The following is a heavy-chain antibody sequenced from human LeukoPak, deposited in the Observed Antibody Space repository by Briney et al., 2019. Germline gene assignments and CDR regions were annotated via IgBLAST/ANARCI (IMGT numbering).Heavy chain of an antibody. CDR3: AKTGLQLWLFAY. D-gene: IGHD5-18*01. J-gene: IGHJ4*02. CDR2: ISYDGNNK. Sequence: GGSLRLSCAASGFTFSSYGMHWVRQAPGKGLEWVALISYDGNNKYYADSVKGRFTISRDNSKNTLYLQMNSLRPDDTAVYYCAKTGLQLWLFAYWGQGTLVTVSS. CDR1: GFTFSSYG. V-gene: IGHV3-30*18.